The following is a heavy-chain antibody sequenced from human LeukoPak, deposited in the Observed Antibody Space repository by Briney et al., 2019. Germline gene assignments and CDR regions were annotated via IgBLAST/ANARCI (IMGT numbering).Heavy chain of an antibody. CDR3: AKDKARGSQVGPRITAPGTFDY. D-gene: IGHD6-13*01. Sequence: GGSLRLSCAASGFTFSSYGMHWVRQAPGKGLEWVAFIRYDGSNKYYADSVKGRSTISRDNSKNTLYLQMNSLRAEDTAVYYCAKDKARGSQVGPRITAPGTFDYWGQGTLVTVSS. V-gene: IGHV3-30*02. J-gene: IGHJ4*02. CDR2: IRYDGSNK. CDR1: GFTFSSYG.